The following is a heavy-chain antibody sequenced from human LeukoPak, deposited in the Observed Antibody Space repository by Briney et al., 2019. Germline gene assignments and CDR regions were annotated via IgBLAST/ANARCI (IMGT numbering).Heavy chain of an antibody. CDR2: ISNSGTP. CDR1: GGSIRSSSYY. J-gene: IGHJ3*02. D-gene: IGHD2-21*02. CDR3: ARDVVVTSSPDAFDI. V-gene: IGHV4-31*03. Sequence: SETLSLTCTVSGGSIRSSSYYWGWIRQPPGKGLEWIGYISNSGTPSYNPSLKSRLSISVDTSNNQFSLRLSSVTAADTAVYYCARDVVVTSSPDAFDIWGQGTMVTVSS.